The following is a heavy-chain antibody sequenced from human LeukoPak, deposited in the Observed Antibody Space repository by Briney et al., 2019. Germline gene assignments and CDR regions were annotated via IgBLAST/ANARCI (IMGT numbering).Heavy chain of an antibody. Sequence: GGSLRLSCAASGFTFSSFDMHWVRQTTGKGLEWVSAIDTAGGTYYPDSVRGRFTISRENAKNSFYLQMNSLRAEDTAVYYCARIGTAYYYGSGSFDYWGQGTLVTVSS. CDR3: ARIGTAYYYGSGSFDY. J-gene: IGHJ4*02. CDR2: IDTAGGT. V-gene: IGHV3-13*04. CDR1: GFTFSSFD. D-gene: IGHD3-10*01.